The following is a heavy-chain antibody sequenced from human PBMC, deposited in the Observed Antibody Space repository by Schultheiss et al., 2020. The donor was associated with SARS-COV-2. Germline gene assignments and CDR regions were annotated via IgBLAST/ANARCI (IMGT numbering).Heavy chain of an antibody. CDR2: IGDDGRNT. CDR3: AKTVVLGV. J-gene: IGHJ6*02. V-gene: IGHV3-23*01. CDR1: GFTFSGSG. D-gene: IGHD3-16*01. Sequence: GGSLRLSCAASGFTFSGSGIHWVRQASGKGLEWVSTIGDDGRNTYYADSVKGRFTISRDNSKNTLYLQMNSLRAEDTAVYYCAKTVVLGVWGQGTTVTVSS.